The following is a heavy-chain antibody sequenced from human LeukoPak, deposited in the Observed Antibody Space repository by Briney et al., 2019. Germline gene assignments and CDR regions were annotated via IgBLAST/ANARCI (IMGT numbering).Heavy chain of an antibody. CDR1: GGSISSGGYY. CDR3: ARAYGYDSSGYRPPDAFDI. Sequence: SQTLSLTCTVSGGSISSGGYYWSWIRQPPGKGLEWIGYIYHSGSTYYNPSLKSRVTISVDRSKNQFSLKLSSVTAADTAVYYCARAYGYDSSGYRPPDAFDIWGQGTMVTVSS. D-gene: IGHD3-22*01. J-gene: IGHJ3*02. CDR2: IYHSGST. V-gene: IGHV4-30-2*01.